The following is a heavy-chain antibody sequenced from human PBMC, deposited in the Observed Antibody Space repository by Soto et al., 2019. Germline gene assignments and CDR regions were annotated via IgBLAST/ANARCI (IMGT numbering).Heavy chain of an antibody. CDR3: TTGVYDILTGLY. Sequence: GGSLRLSCAASGFTFSNAWMSWVRQAPGKGLEWVGRIKSKTDGGTTDYAAPVKGRFTISRDDSKNTLYLQMNSLKTEDTAVYYCTTGVYDILTGLYWGQGTLVTVSS. CDR2: IKSKTDGGTT. J-gene: IGHJ4*02. V-gene: IGHV3-15*01. D-gene: IGHD3-9*01. CDR1: GFTFSNAW.